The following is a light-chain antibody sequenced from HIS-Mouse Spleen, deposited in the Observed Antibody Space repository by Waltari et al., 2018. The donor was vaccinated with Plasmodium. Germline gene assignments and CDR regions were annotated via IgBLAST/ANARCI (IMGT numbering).Light chain of an antibody. V-gene: IGLV3-10*01. CDR1: ALPKNI. CDR2: EDS. CDR3: YSTDSSGNHRV. J-gene: IGLJ3*02. Sequence: SYELTQPPSVSVSPGQTPRITCPGDALPKNIAYLYQQKSGQAPVLVSYEDSKRPPGIPERFSGSSSGTMATLTISGAQVEDEADYYCYSTDSSGNHRVFGGGTKLTVL.